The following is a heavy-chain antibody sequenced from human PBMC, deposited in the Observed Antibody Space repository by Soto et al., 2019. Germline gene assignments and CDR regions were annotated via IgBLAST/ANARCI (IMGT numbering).Heavy chain of an antibody. V-gene: IGHV1-3*01. CDR3: ARAYDYGDQRGFDY. CDR2: INAGNGNT. Sequence: ASVKVSCKASGYTFTSYAMHWVRQAPGQRLEWMGWINAGNGNTKYSQKFQGRVTITRDTSASTAYMELSSLRSEDTAVYYCARAYDYGDQRGFDYWGQGTLVTVSS. CDR1: GYTFTSYA. J-gene: IGHJ4*02. D-gene: IGHD4-17*01.